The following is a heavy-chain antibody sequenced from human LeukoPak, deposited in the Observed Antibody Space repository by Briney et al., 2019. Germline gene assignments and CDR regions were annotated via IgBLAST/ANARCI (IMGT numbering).Heavy chain of an antibody. D-gene: IGHD3-9*01. V-gene: IGHV3-23*01. CDR3: ARCPTDYDSLTGYYPFDY. J-gene: IGHJ4*02. CDR1: GVTFSRDV. Sequence: AGSLTLSCAASGVTFSRDVISWVRQPQRQGQDWVSVISGTDGSTSYPDPAKGRLNTSRDNSKNTLYPQMNRLRDEDTDVYYCARCPTDYDSLTGYYPFDYWGEGTLVSVSS. CDR2: ISGTDGST.